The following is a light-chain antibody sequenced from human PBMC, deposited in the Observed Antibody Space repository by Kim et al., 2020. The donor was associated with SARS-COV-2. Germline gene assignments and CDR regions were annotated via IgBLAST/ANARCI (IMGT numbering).Light chain of an antibody. CDR3: SSYAGSNNWV. CDR2: EVN. V-gene: IGLV2-8*01. Sequence: QSALTQPPSASGSPGQSVTISCTGTSSDVGGYTYVSWYQQHPGKAPKLMIYEVNKRPSGVPDRFSGSKSGNTASLTVSGLQADDEADYYCSSYAGSNNWVFGGGTQLTVL. J-gene: IGLJ3*02. CDR1: SSDVGGYTY.